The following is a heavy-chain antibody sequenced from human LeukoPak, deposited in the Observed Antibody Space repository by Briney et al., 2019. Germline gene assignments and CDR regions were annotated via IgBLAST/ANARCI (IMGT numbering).Heavy chain of an antibody. D-gene: IGHD3-10*01. CDR2: IKQDGSAK. J-gene: IGHJ4*02. Sequence: GGSLRLSCAASGFTFSSYWMAWVRQAPGKGLEWVANIKQDGSAKNYVGSVRGRFTISRDSAKTSLELRINSLRVEDTAVYYCARDRGGILDFWGQGTLVTVSS. CDR1: GFTFSSYW. V-gene: IGHV3-7*04. CDR3: ARDRGGILDF.